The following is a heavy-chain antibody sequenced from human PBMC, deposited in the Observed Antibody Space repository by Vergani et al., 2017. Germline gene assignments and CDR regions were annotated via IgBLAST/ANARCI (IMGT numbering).Heavy chain of an antibody. V-gene: IGHV1-8*01. D-gene: IGHD3-3*01. Sequence: QVQLVQSGAEVKKPGASVKVSCKASGYTFTSYDINWVRQAPGQGLEWMGWMNPNSGNTDSAQTFKGRVTMTRKTSISTAYMELSSLRSEDSAVYYCARGAYYDFWGCLVWFDPWGQGTLVTVSS. CDR1: GYTFTSYD. CDR2: MNPNSGNT. CDR3: ARGAYYDFWGCLVWFDP. J-gene: IGHJ5*02.